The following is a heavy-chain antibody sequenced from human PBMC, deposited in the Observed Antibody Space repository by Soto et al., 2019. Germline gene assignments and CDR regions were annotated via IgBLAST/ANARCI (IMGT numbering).Heavy chain of an antibody. CDR1: GFTFISYG. D-gene: IGHD3-9*01. CDR3: AKVGRYYDILTGYRDYYGMDV. Sequence: QVQLVESGGGVVQPGRSLRLSCAASGFTFISYGMHWVRQAPGKGLEWVAFISYDGSNKYYAGSVKGRFTISRDNSKNTQYLKMNSLRAEDTAVYYCAKVGRYYDILTGYRDYYGMDVWGQGTTVTVSS. J-gene: IGHJ6*02. V-gene: IGHV3-30*18. CDR2: ISYDGSNK.